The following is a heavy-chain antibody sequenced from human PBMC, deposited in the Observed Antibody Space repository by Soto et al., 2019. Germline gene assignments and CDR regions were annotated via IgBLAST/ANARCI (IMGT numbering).Heavy chain of an antibody. J-gene: IGHJ4*02. CDR1: GYTFTSYD. D-gene: IGHD3-22*01. Sequence: ASVKVSCKASGYTFTSYDINWVRQATGQGFEWMGWMNPNSGNTGYAQKFQGRVTMTRNTSISTAYMELSSLRSEDTAVYYCARVGYYYDSSGYYLSFDYWGQGTLVTSPQ. CDR3: ARVGYYYDSSGYYLSFDY. V-gene: IGHV1-8*01. CDR2: MNPNSGNT.